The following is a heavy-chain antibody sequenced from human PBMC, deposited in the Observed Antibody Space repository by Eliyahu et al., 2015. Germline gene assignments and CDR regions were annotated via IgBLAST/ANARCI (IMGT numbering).Heavy chain of an antibody. CDR2: ISGATGAT. V-gene: IGHV3-48*02. CDR3: VRGHFES. CDR1: GVTITGSD. J-gene: IGHJ4*02. Sequence: EEQLVESGGGLVQPGESLRLFCAISGVTITGSDMNWVRRAPGKGLEWISYISGATGATYYADSVKGRFTISRDNDKNSLYLQMDSLRDGDTAVYYCVRGHFESWGQGTLVTVSS.